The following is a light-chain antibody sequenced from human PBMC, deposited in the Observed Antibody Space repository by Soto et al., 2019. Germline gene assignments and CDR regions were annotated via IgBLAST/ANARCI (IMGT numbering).Light chain of an antibody. V-gene: IGLV1-40*01. Sequence: VLTQPPSVSGAPGQTVTISCTGSNSNIGSHFDVHWYQQLPGTAPKLIIFSNNNRPSGVPDRFSGSRSGTSASLAITGLQAEDEADYFCQSYDRTLGGSRIFGTGTKVTVL. J-gene: IGLJ1*01. CDR2: SNN. CDR3: QSYDRTLGGSRI. CDR1: NSNIGSHFD.